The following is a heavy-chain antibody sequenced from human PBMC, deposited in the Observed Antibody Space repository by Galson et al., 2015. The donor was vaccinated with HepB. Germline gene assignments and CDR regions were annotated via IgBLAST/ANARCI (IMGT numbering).Heavy chain of an antibody. CDR3: ARERDSGHDPGVFDY. Sequence: SLRLSCAASGFTFRTYGMHWVRQAPGKGLEWVALIWDDGSNKYYVDSVKGRFTISRDNSRDTLYLQMNSLRAEDTAVYFCARERDSGHDPGVFDYWGQGTLVNVSS. CDR1: GFTFRTYG. D-gene: IGHD5-12*01. CDR2: IWDDGSNK. J-gene: IGHJ4*02. V-gene: IGHV3-33*01.